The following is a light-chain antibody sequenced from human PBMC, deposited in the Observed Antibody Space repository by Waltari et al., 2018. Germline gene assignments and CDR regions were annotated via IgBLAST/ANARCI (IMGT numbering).Light chain of an antibody. CDR2: RAS. CDR1: QSITNW. Sequence: DIQMTQSPSTLSASVGDRVTITCRASQSITNWLAWYQQQPGKAPKLLIYRASNLESGVPSTVSGSGSGTEFTLTISSLQPDDFATYYCQQYDNYWTFGQGTKVEIK. CDR3: QQYDNYWT. J-gene: IGKJ1*01. V-gene: IGKV1-5*03.